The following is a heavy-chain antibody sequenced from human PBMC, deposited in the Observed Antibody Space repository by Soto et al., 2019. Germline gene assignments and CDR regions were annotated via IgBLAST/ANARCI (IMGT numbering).Heavy chain of an antibody. CDR2: ISYDGSNK. Sequence: QVQLVESGGGVVQPGRSLRLSCAASGFTFSSYGMHWVRQAPGKGLEWVAVISYDGSNKYYADSVKGRFTISRDNSKNTLYLQMNSLRAEDTAVYYRAKDREQQLVFYYFDYWGQGTLVTVSS. J-gene: IGHJ4*02. D-gene: IGHD6-13*01. V-gene: IGHV3-30*18. CDR1: GFTFSSYG. CDR3: AKDREQQLVFYYFDY.